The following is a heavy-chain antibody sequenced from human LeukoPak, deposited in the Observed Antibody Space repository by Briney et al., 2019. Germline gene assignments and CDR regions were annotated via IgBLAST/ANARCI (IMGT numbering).Heavy chain of an antibody. J-gene: IGHJ4*02. CDR2: IFPGDSDT. CDR1: GYRFATYW. V-gene: IGHV5-51*01. CDR3: ARGGELSLPFDY. Sequence: GESLKISCKGSGYRFATYWIGWVRQMPGKGLEWMGIIFPGDSDTIYSPSFQGQVTISADKSISTAYLQWSSLKASDTAMYYCARGGELSLPFDYWGQGTLVTVSS. D-gene: IGHD3-16*02.